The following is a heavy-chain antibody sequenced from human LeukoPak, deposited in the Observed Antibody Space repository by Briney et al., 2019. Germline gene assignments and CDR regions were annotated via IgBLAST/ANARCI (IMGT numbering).Heavy chain of an antibody. CDR2: IIPILGIA. V-gene: IGHV1-69*04. D-gene: IGHD3-9*01. J-gene: IGHJ6*02. CDR1: GGTFTSYA. CDR3: ARAGYFDWLLSPYGMDV. Sequence: SVKVSCKAAGGTFTSYAISWVRQAPGQGLEWMGRIIPILGIANYAQKFQGRVTITADKSTSTAYMELSSLRSEDTAVYYGARAGYFDWLLSPYGMDVWGQGTTVTVSS.